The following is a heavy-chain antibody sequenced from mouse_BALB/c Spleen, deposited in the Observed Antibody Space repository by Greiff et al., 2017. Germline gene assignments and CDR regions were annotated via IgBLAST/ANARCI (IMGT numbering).Heavy chain of an antibody. J-gene: IGHJ4*01. D-gene: IGHD2-14*01. CDR3: ARPYRYGGRPYAMDY. CDR1: GYTFTDYN. CDR2: INPNNGGT. V-gene: IGHV1-18*01. Sequence: DVQLQESGPELVKPGASVKIPCKASGYTFTDYNMDWVKQSHGKSLEWIGDINPNNGGTIYNQKFKGKATLTVDKSSSTAYMELRSLTSEDTAVYYCARPYRYGGRPYAMDYWGQGTSVTVSS.